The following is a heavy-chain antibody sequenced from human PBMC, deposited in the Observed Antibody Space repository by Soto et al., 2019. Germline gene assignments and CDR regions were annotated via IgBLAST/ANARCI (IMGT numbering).Heavy chain of an antibody. CDR3: ARVESGYDQPYYYYYYYMDV. D-gene: IGHD5-12*01. CDR2: IYYSGST. Sequence: SETLSLTCTVSGGSISSSSYYWGWIRQPPGKGLEWIGSIYYSGSTYYNPSLKSRVTISVDTSKNQFSLKLSSVTAADTAVYYCARVESGYDQPYYYYYYYMDVWGKGTTVTVSS. V-gene: IGHV4-39*01. CDR1: GGSISSSSYY. J-gene: IGHJ6*03.